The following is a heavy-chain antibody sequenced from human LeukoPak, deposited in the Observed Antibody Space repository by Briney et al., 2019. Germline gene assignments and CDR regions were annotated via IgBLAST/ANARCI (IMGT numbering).Heavy chain of an antibody. J-gene: IGHJ4*02. V-gene: IGHV3-23*01. Sequence: GGSLRLSCAASGFTFSSYNMNWVRQAPGKGLEWVSAISGSGGSTYYADSVKGRFTISRDNSKNTLYLQMNTLRAEDTAVYYCASRIATAGSVDYWGQGTLVTVSS. CDR1: GFTFSSYN. D-gene: IGHD6-13*01. CDR2: ISGSGGST. CDR3: ASRIATAGSVDY.